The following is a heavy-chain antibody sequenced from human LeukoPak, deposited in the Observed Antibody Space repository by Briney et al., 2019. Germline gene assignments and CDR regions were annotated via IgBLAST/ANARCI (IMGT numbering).Heavy chain of an antibody. D-gene: IGHD3-10*02. Sequence: GGSLRLSCAASGFSGFTFSRYAMSWVRQAPGKGLEWVSTIGNSGTGTYYADSVKGRFTISRDNSKNTLYLQVNSLRAEDTAVYYCARWSGSISRHFDYWGQGTLVTVSS. J-gene: IGHJ4*02. CDR1: GFSGFTFSRYA. V-gene: IGHV3-23*01. CDR2: IGNSGTGT. CDR3: ARWSGSISRHFDY.